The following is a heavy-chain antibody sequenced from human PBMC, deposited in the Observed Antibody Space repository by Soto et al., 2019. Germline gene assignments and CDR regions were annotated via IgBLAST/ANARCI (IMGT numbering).Heavy chain of an antibody. CDR2: VIPLFDTA. J-gene: IGHJ6*02. D-gene: IGHD5-18*01. CDR3: ATGGHNDGYTFYPGMDF. V-gene: IGHV1-69*01. CDR1: GGIFTNNA. Sequence: QVQVVQSGAEVKKPGSSVKVSCKVSGGIFTNNAISWVRQAPGQGLEWLGGVIPLFDTAYYAQIFRGRLKISAAGATPTASRDPSGRTSANTAVYFCATGGHNDGYTFYPGMDFGAQGPPAPV.